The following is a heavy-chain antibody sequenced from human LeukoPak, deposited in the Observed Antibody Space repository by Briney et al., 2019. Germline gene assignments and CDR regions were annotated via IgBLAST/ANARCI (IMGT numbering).Heavy chain of an antibody. V-gene: IGHV1-2*02. D-gene: IGHD3-3*01. CDR3: PRRYDFWSGYPTAFDY. CDR2: INPNTGGT. Sequence: ASVKVSCKASGYTFTGYYIYWVRQAPGQGLEWMGFINPNTGGTSYAQKFQGRVTMTRDTSISTAYMELSGLRSYDTAVYYCPRRYDFWSGYPTAFDYWGQGTLVTVSS. CDR1: GYTFTGYY. J-gene: IGHJ4*02.